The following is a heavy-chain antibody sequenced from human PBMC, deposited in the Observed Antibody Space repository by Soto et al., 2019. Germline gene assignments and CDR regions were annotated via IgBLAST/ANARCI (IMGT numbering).Heavy chain of an antibody. Sequence: PGESLKISCKGSGYSFTSYWIGWVRQVPGKGLEWLGNIYPADSDTRYSPSFQGQVTITVDKSTSTAYLQWSNLKPSNSAMYFCARPTGYSSGWYADYWGQGTLVTVSS. CDR1: GYSFTSYW. D-gene: IGHD6-19*01. CDR3: ARPTGYSSGWYADY. J-gene: IGHJ4*02. CDR2: IYPADSDT. V-gene: IGHV5-51*01.